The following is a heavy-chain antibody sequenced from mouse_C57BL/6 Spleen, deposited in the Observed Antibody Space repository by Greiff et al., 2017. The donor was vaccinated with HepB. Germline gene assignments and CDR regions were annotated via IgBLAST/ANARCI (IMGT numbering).Heavy chain of an antibody. D-gene: IGHD3-2*02. CDR2: ILPGSGST. J-gene: IGHJ3*01. CDR1: GYTFTGYW. V-gene: IGHV1-9*01. CDR3: ARGAAQASKFAY. Sequence: QVQLQQSGAELMKPGASVKLSCKATGYTFTGYWIEWVKQRPGHGLEWIGEILPGSGSTNYNEKFKGKATFTADTSSNTAYMQLSSQTTEDSAIYYCARGAAQASKFAYWGQGTLVTVSA.